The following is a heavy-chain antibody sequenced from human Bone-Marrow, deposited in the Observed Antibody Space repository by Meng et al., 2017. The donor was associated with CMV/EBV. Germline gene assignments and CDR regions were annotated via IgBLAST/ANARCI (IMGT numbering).Heavy chain of an antibody. CDR3: ASRVGATTNWFDP. J-gene: IGHJ5*02. Sequence: SVKVSCKASGGTFSSYAISWVRQAPGQGLEWMGGIIPIFGTANYAQKFQGRVTITTDESTSIAYMELSSLRSEDTAVYYCASRVGATTNWFDPWGQGTLVTVSS. CDR2: IIPIFGTA. D-gene: IGHD1-26*01. V-gene: IGHV1-69*05. CDR1: GGTFSSYA.